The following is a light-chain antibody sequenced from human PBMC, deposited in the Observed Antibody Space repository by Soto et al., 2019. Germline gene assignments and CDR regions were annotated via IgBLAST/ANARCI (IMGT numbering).Light chain of an antibody. CDR3: QHYNSYSET. V-gene: IGKV1-5*03. CDR1: QTISSW. Sequence: DIQITQSPSTLSGSDGDRVTITCRASQTISSWLAWYQQKPGKAPKLLIYKASTLKSGVPSRFSGSGSGTEFTLTISSLQPDDFATYYCQHYNSYSETFGQGTKVDI. CDR2: KAS. J-gene: IGKJ1*01.